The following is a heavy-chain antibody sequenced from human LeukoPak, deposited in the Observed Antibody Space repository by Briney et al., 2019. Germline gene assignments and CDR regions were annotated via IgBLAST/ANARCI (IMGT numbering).Heavy chain of an antibody. CDR1: GFTLSGSA. CDR3: TRRAFMVRGVIIDDY. D-gene: IGHD3-10*01. Sequence: GGSLRLSCAASGFTLSGSAMHWVRQASGKGLEWVGRIRSKANSYATAYAASVKGRFTISRDDSKNTAYLQMNSLKTEDTAVYYCTRRAFMVRGVIIDDYWGQGTLVTVSS. CDR2: IRSKANSYAT. J-gene: IGHJ4*02. V-gene: IGHV3-73*01.